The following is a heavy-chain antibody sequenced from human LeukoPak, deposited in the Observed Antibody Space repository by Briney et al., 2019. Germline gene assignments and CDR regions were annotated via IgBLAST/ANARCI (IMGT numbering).Heavy chain of an antibody. J-gene: IGHJ4*02. D-gene: IGHD3-10*01. V-gene: IGHV3-7*01. Sequence: PGESLRLSCAPSGFTSGNHWMRWVRQAAGRGLEWVANINQNGSEKYYVDSVKGRFTISRDNAKNSLYLQMNSLRAEDTAVYYCGRAYGAGSCDYWGQGTLVTVSS. CDR3: GRAYGAGSCDY. CDR1: GFTSGNHW. CDR2: INQNGSEK.